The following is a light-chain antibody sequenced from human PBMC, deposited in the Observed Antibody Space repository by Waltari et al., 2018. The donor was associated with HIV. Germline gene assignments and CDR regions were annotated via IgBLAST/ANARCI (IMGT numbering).Light chain of an antibody. CDR3: MQSTHSPPYA. CDR1: ESLVHSDGNTY. Sequence: DVVMTQSPLSLPVTLGKQASISCRSSESLVHSDGNTYLTWFQQRPGQSPRPLIYKVSNRDSGVPDRFSGSGSGTDFTLKISRVEAEDVGVYYCMQSTHSPPYAFGQGTKLEIK. CDR2: KVS. J-gene: IGKJ2*01. V-gene: IGKV2-30*02.